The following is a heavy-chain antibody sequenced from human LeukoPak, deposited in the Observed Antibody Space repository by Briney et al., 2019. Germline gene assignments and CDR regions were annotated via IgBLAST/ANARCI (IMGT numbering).Heavy chain of an antibody. V-gene: IGHV1-24*01. D-gene: IGHD3-3*01. CDR3: AARGSDFWSGFDF. Sequence: ASVKVSCKLSGNTLRELPIQWVRQAGGKGREWMAGFDPENAEIVYAQKFQGRVTMTDDTSTNIAYMELISLTSDDTALYYCAARGSDFWSGFDFWGQGTQVTVSS. CDR1: GNTLRELP. J-gene: IGHJ4*02. CDR2: FDPENAEI.